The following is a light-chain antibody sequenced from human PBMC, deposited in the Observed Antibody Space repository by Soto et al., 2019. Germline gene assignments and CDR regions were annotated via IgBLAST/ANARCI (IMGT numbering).Light chain of an antibody. CDR3: QQYDSSPWT. CDR1: QSVSSSF. J-gene: IGKJ1*01. CDR2: GAS. V-gene: IGKV3-20*01. Sequence: EIVLTQSPGTLSLSPGERATLSCRASQSVSSSFLAWYQQKPGQAPRLLIYGASSRATGIPDRFSGSGSGTDFTLSISRLEREDFAVFYCQQYDSSPWTFGQGTKVEIK.